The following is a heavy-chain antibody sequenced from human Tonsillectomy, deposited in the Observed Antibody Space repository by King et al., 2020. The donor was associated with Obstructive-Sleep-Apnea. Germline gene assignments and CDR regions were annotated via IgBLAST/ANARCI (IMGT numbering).Heavy chain of an antibody. CDR1: GYTFTSYG. D-gene: IGHD3-10*01. CDR2: ISAYNGNT. CDR3: ARVAPGEWFDP. V-gene: IGHV1-18*01. Sequence: VQLVESGAEVKKPGASVKDSCKASGYTFTSYGISWVRQAPGQGLEWMGWISAYNGNTNYAQKLQGRVTMTTDTFTSTVYMELRSLRSDDTAVYYCARVAPGEWFDPWGQGTLVTVSS. J-gene: IGHJ5*02.